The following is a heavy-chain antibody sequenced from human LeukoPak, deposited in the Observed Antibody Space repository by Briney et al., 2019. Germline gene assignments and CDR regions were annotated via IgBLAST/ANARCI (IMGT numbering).Heavy chain of an antibody. CDR3: ARVRREMKRSLGRTTEYSYYYYMDV. D-gene: IGHD1/OR15-1a*01. J-gene: IGHJ6*03. CDR1: EFTFSTYW. Sequence: GGSLRLSCAASEFTFSTYWMSWVRQAPGKGLEWVANIKQDGSEKYYVDSVKGRFTISRDNAKNSVYLQMNRLRAEDTAVYYCARVRREMKRSLGRTTEYSYYYYMDVWGKGTTVTVSS. V-gene: IGHV3-7*01. CDR2: IKQDGSEK.